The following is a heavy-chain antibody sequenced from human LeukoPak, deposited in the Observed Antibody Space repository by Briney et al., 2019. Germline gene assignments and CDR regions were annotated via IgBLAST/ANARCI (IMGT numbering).Heavy chain of an antibody. CDR3: ARGYDY. D-gene: IGHD3-22*01. V-gene: IGHV4-39*01. Sequence: PSETLSLTCTVSGGFISGNYWAWIRQPPGKGLEWIGMINYSGNRYYNLSLWSRATISVDTSTNQFSLNLNSVTAADTAVYYCARGYDYWGQGTLVAVSS. CDR1: GGFISGNY. CDR2: INYSGNR. J-gene: IGHJ4*02.